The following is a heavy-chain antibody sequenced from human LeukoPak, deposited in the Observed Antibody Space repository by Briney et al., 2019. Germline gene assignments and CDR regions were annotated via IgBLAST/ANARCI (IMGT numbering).Heavy chain of an antibody. Sequence: GGSLRLSCAASGFTFSSYGMHWVRQAPGKGLEWVAFIRYDGSAKYYADSVKGRFTISRDKSKNTVYMEMNSLRAADTAVYYCAKVDFDYWGQGPLVTVSS. CDR2: IRYDGSAK. CDR1: GFTFSSYG. V-gene: IGHV3-30*02. J-gene: IGHJ4*02. CDR3: AKVDFDY.